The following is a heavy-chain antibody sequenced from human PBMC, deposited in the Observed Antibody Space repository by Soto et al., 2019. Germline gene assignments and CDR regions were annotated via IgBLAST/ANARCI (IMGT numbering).Heavy chain of an antibody. Sequence: PGGSLRVSCAASGFTFSSYAMSRVRQAPEKGLEWVSAISGSGGSTYYADSVKGRFTISRDNSKNTLYLQMNSLRAEDTAVYYCAKDLRELLWFGELFTAPNWFDPWGQGTLVTVSS. V-gene: IGHV3-23*01. J-gene: IGHJ5*02. CDR3: AKDLRELLWFGELFTAPNWFDP. D-gene: IGHD3-10*01. CDR2: ISGSGGST. CDR1: GFTFSSYA.